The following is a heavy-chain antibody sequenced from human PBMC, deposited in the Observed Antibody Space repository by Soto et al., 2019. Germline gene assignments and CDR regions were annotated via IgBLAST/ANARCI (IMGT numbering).Heavy chain of an antibody. Sequence: EASVKVSCKASGGTFSSYAISWVRQAPGQGLEWMGGIIPIFGTANYAQKFEGRVTITADESTSTAYMELSSLRSEDTAVYYCARELYCSSTSCYNWFDPWGQGTLVTVSS. V-gene: IGHV1-69*13. CDR2: IIPIFGTA. CDR1: GGTFSSYA. CDR3: ARELYCSSTSCYNWFDP. D-gene: IGHD2-2*01. J-gene: IGHJ5*02.